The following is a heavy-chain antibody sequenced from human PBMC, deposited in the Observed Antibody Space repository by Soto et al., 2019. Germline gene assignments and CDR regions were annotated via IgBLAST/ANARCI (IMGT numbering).Heavy chain of an antibody. CDR1: GGSISTSAYY. D-gene: IGHD5-12*01. V-gene: IGHV4-39*01. CDR3: ASRVEGLYSGNDRYYFDY. CDR2: IYYSGTS. J-gene: IGHJ4*02. Sequence: SETLSLTCTVSGGSISTSAYYWGWKNQPPGKGLEWIGTIYYSGTSYHNPSLKSRVTISVDTSKNQFSLTLTSVTAADTAVYYCASRVEGLYSGNDRYYFDYWGQGTLVTVSS.